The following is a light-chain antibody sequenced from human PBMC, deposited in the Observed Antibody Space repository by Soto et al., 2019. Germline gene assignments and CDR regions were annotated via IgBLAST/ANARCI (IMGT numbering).Light chain of an antibody. CDR1: QSVRNN. V-gene: IGKV3-15*01. CDR2: RAS. CDR3: HQYNSWPKT. Sequence: ETEMTQSPATLSVSPGERATLSCRASQSVRNNLAWYQQKPGQAPRLLISRASTRATSIPPRFSGSGSGTEFTLTISSLQSEDVAVYYCHQYNSWPKTFGQGTKVDIK. J-gene: IGKJ1*01.